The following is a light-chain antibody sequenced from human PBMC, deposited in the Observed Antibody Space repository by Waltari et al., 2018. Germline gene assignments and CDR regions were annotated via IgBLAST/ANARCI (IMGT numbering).Light chain of an antibody. CDR1: SSEVGGYND. CDR3: SSYAGSNNLV. J-gene: IGLJ2*01. CDR2: EVS. V-gene: IGLV2-8*01. Sequence: QSALTQPPSASGSPGQSVTISCTGTSSEVGGYNDVSWYQQHPGKAPKLMIYEVSKRPSGVPDRFSGSKSGNTASLTVSGLQAEDEADYYCSSYAGSNNLVFGGGTKLTVL.